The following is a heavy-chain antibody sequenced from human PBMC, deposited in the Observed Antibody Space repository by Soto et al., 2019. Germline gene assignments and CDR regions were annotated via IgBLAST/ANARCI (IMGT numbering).Heavy chain of an antibody. J-gene: IGHJ6*02. CDR2: IWYDGSNK. CDR3: ARGKAVAANYYYYGMDV. V-gene: IGHV3-33*01. Sequence: QVQLVESGGGVVQPGRSLRLSCAASGFTFSSYGMHWVRQAPGKGLEWVAVIWYDGSNKYYADSVKGRFTISRNNSXNTLYLQMNSLRAEDTAVYYCARGKAVAANYYYYGMDVWGQGTTVTVSS. D-gene: IGHD6-19*01. CDR1: GFTFSSYG.